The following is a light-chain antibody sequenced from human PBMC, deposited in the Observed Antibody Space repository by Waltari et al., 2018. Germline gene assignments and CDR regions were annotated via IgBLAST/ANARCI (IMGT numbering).Light chain of an antibody. J-gene: IGKJ1*01. CDR1: QSVSSSY. Sequence: EIVLTQSPGTLSVSPGERATLSCRAGQSVSSSYLAWYQQQPGQAPRLLIYGASSRATGVPDRFSGSGSGTDFTLTISRLEPEDFAVYYWQQYGSSPWTFGQGTKVEI. CDR3: QQYGSSPWT. V-gene: IGKV3-20*01. CDR2: GAS.